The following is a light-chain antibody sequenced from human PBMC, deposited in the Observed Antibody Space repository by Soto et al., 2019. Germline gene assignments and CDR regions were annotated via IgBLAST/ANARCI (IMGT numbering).Light chain of an antibody. CDR1: QSVSSSY. CDR2: GAS. Sequence: EIVLTQSPGTLSLSPGERATLSCRASQSVSSSYLAWYQQKPGQAPRLLIYGASNRATGIPDRFSGSGSGTDLTLTISRLEPEDFSIYYFQQYGSSPYTFGQGTKLEIK. J-gene: IGKJ2*01. V-gene: IGKV3-20*01. CDR3: QQYGSSPYT.